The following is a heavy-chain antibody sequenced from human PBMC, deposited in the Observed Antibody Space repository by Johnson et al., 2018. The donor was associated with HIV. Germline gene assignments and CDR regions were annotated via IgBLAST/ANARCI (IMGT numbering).Heavy chain of an antibody. J-gene: IGHJ3*02. CDR1: GFTVSRNY. Sequence: QVQLVESGGGLVQPGGSLRLSCAASGFTVSRNYMSWVRQAPGKGLEWVSVLSYDGSNKFYTDSVKGRFTISRDNAKNSLYLQMNSLRAEDTAVYYCARDRMGSVGYGGNRVNDAFDIWGQGTMVTVSS. V-gene: IGHV3-30*14. CDR3: ARDRMGSVGYGGNRVNDAFDI. D-gene: IGHD4-23*01. CDR2: LSYDGSNK.